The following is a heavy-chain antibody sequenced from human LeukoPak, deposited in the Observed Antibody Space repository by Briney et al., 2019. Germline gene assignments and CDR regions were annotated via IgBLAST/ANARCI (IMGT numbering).Heavy chain of an antibody. V-gene: IGHV3-15*01. CDR1: GFTFSNAW. D-gene: IGHD3-10*01. CDR3: AKVRFGVTARYYFDY. J-gene: IGHJ4*02. Sequence: GGSLRLSCAASGFTFSNAWMSWVRQAPGKGLEWVGRIKSKTDGGTTDYAAPVKGRFTISRDDSKNTLYLQMNSLKTEDTAVYYCAKVRFGVTARYYFDYWGQGTLVTVSS. CDR2: IKSKTDGGTT.